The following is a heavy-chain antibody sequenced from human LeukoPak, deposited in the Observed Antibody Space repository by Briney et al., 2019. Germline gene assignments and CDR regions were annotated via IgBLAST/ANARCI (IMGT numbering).Heavy chain of an antibody. CDR2: TYYRSKWYN. Sequence: SQTLSLTCAISGDSVSSNSAAWNWIRQSPSRGLEWLGRTYYRSKWYNDYAVSVKSRITINPDTSKNQFSLQLNSVTPDDTAVYCCTRDYGDSPWYFDYWSQGTLVTVSS. V-gene: IGHV6-1*01. CDR1: GDSVSSNSAA. D-gene: IGHD4-17*01. CDR3: TRDYGDSPWYFDY. J-gene: IGHJ4*02.